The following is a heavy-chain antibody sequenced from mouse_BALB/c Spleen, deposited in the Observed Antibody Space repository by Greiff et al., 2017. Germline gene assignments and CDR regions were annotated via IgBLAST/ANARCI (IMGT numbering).Heavy chain of an antibody. D-gene: IGHD2-3*01. CDR1: GFTIKSYD. CDR3: ARGSDGYYFDY. J-gene: IGHJ2*01. V-gene: IGHV1-14*01. CDR2: INPYNDGT. Sequence: VQLQQSGPELVKPGASVKLSCKASGFTIKSYDMHWVKQKPEQGLEWIGYINPYNDGTKYNEKFQGKATLTSDKSSSTAYLELSSLTSEDSAVYYCARGSDGYYFDYWGQGTTLTVSS.